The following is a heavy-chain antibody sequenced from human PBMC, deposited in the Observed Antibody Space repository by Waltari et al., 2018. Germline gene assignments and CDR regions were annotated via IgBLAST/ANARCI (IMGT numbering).Heavy chain of an antibody. D-gene: IGHD3-16*01. Sequence: QVQLVQSGAEVKKPGASVKISCKASGYTFTNYAIHWVRQAPGLRLEWMGWINADNGSRKNSQNFQDRVTMIRDTSASTAYMELSSLRSEDSAVYFWAGGPLGGFHAGDYFDHWGQGTLVTVSS. CDR3: AGGPLGGFHAGDYFDH. CDR1: GYTFTNYA. CDR2: INADNGSR. V-gene: IGHV1-3*01. J-gene: IGHJ4*02.